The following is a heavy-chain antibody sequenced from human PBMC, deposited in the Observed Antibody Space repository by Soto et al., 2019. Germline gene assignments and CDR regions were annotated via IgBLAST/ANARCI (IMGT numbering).Heavy chain of an antibody. J-gene: IGHJ2*01. CDR2: VSGSGGST. Sequence: EVQLLESGGGLVQPGGSLRLSCAASGFTFSSYAMNWVRQAPGKGVEWVSVVSGSGGSTYDADAEKGRFTISRDNSKNTLYLQMNSLRAEDTAVYYCAKRTVGWYFGLWGRGTLVTVSS. D-gene: IGHD4-17*01. CDR1: GFTFSSYA. V-gene: IGHV3-23*01. CDR3: AKRTVGWYFGL.